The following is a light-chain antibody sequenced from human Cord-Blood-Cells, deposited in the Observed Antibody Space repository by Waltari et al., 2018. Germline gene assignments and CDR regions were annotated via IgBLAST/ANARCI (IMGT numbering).Light chain of an antibody. Sequence: QPVLTQPPSSSASPGESARLTCTLPSDINVGSYNIYWYQQKPGSPPRYLLYYYSDSDKVQGCGVPSRFSGSKVASANTGILLISGLQSEDEADYYCMIWPSNASQVFGGGTKLTVL. CDR2: YYSDSDK. CDR3: MIWPSNASQV. CDR1: SDINVGSYN. V-gene: IGLV5-37*01. J-gene: IGLJ2*01.